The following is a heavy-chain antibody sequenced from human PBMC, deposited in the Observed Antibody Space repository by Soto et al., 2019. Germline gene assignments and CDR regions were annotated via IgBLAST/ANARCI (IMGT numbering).Heavy chain of an antibody. V-gene: IGHV3-33*01. Sequence: PGGSLRLSCAASGFTFSSYGMHWVRQAPGKGLEWVAVIWYDGSNKYYADSVKGRFTISRDNSKNTLYLQMNSLRAEDTAVYYCARAKAPQIRYSSSWYPSWGQGTLVTVSS. CDR1: GFTFSSYG. CDR2: IWYDGSNK. CDR3: ARAKAPQIRYSSSWYPS. J-gene: IGHJ5*02. D-gene: IGHD6-13*01.